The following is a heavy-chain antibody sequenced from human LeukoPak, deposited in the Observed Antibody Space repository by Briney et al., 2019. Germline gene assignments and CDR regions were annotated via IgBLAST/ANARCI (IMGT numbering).Heavy chain of an antibody. CDR2: IYHSGST. CDR1: GGSISSGDYY. V-gene: IGHV4-39*07. Sequence: SETLSLTCTVSGGSISSGDYYWGWIRRPPGKGLEWIGSIYHSGSTYYNPSLKSRVTISVDTSKNQFSLKLSSVTAADTAVYYCAGGGYYDFWSGYSGWFDPWGQGTLVTVSS. J-gene: IGHJ5*02. CDR3: AGGGYYDFWSGYSGWFDP. D-gene: IGHD3-3*01.